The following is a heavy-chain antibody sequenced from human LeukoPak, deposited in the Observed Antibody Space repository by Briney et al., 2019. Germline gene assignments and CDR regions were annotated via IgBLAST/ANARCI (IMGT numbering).Heavy chain of an antibody. V-gene: IGHV4-39*07. CDR2: INHSGST. CDR3: ARPRGQWLPYYDY. Sequence: SETLSLTCTVSGGSISSGSYYWSWIRQPPGKGLEWIGEINHSGSTNYNPSLKSRVTISVDTSKNQFSLKLSSVTAADTAVYYCARPRGQWLPYYDYWGQGTLVTVSS. D-gene: IGHD6-19*01. J-gene: IGHJ4*02. CDR1: GGSISSGSYY.